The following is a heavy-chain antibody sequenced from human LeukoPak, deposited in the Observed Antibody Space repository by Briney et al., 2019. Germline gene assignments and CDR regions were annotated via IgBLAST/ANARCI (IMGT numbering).Heavy chain of an antibody. CDR3: ARVYYDSSGQFDY. J-gene: IGHJ4*02. CDR1: GGSISSYY. D-gene: IGHD3-22*01. V-gene: IGHV4-59*01. CDR2: IYYSGST. Sequence: SETLSLTCTVSGGSISSYYWSWIRQPPGKGLEWIGYIYYSGSTNYNPSLKSRVTISVDTSKNQFSLKLSSVTAADTAVYYCARVYYDSSGQFDYWGQGTLVTVSS.